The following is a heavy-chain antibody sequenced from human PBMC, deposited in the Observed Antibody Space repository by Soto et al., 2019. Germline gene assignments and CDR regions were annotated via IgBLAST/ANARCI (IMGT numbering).Heavy chain of an antibody. Sequence: PGGSLRLSCAASGFTFSSYWMNWVRQAPGKGLEWVAKIKQDGSEKYYVDSVKGRFTISRDNAKNSLYLQMNSLRAEDTAVYYCARGGWYSSSYFDYWGQGTLVTVSS. CDR3: ARGGWYSSSYFDY. CDR2: IKQDGSEK. D-gene: IGHD6-13*01. J-gene: IGHJ4*02. V-gene: IGHV3-7*03. CDR1: GFTFSSYW.